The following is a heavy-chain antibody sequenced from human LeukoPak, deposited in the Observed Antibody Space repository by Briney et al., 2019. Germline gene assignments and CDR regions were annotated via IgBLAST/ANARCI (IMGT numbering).Heavy chain of an antibody. D-gene: IGHD1-7*01. V-gene: IGHV3-30-3*01. CDR2: ISYDGSNK. CDR1: GFTFSSYA. Sequence: GGSLRLSCAASGFTFSSYAMHWVRQAPGKGLEWVAVISYDGSNKYYADSVKGRFTISRDNSKNTLYLQMNSLRAEDTAVYYCAKDDWNYAYFQHWGQGTLVTVSS. J-gene: IGHJ1*01. CDR3: AKDDWNYAYFQH.